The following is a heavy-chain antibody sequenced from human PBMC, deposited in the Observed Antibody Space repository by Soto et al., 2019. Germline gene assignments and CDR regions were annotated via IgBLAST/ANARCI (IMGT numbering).Heavy chain of an antibody. D-gene: IGHD3-10*01. V-gene: IGHV1-8*01. CDR1: GYTFTSYD. Sequence: QVQLVQSGAEVKKPGASVKVSCKASGYTFTSYDINWVRQATGQGLEWMGWMNPNSGNTGYAQKFQGRVTMTRNTSISTAYMELSSLRSEDTAVYYCARVHLISGSYYNEVWRVFDYWGQGTLVTVSS. CDR2: MNPNSGNT. CDR3: ARVHLISGSYYNEVWRVFDY. J-gene: IGHJ4*02.